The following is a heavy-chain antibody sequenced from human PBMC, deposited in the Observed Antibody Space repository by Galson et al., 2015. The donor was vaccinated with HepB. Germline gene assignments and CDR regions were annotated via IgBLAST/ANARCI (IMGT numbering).Heavy chain of an antibody. Sequence: SLRLSCAASGFTFSDYYMSWIRQAPGKGLEWVSYISGSGNSIYYAGSVKGRFTIPRDNAKNSLYLQMNSLGADDAAVYYCARDLDISVSDAFHIWGQGTMVTVSS. V-gene: IGHV3-11*01. D-gene: IGHD2-2*03. J-gene: IGHJ3*02. CDR1: GFTFSDYY. CDR3: ARDLDISVSDAFHI. CDR2: ISGSGNSI.